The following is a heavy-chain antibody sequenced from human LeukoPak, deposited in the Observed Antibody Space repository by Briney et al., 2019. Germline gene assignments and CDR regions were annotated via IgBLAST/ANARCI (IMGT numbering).Heavy chain of an antibody. Sequence: TSQTLSLTCTVSGGSISSGSYYWSWIRQPAGKGLEWIGRIYTSGSTNYHPSLKSRVTISVDTSKNQFSLRLSSVTAADTAVYYCARDGLYDYGGIGDYYYYYMDVWGKGTTVTVSS. CDR3: ARDGLYDYGGIGDYYYYYMDV. D-gene: IGHD4-23*01. V-gene: IGHV4-61*02. J-gene: IGHJ6*03. CDR2: IYTSGST. CDR1: GGSISSGSYY.